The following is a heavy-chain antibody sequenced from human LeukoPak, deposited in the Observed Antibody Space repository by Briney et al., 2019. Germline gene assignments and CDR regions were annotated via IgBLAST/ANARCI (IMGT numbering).Heavy chain of an antibody. Sequence: GGSLRLSCAASGFTFSGSAMSWVRQAPGEGLEWVSLISYSGANSYYTDSVRGRFTISRDNSKDTLFLQMNSLRAEDTAVYYCARVGYSGYDYDYWGQGTLVTVSS. J-gene: IGHJ4*02. V-gene: IGHV3-23*01. CDR2: ISYSGANS. CDR1: GFTFSGSA. CDR3: ARVGYSGYDYDY. D-gene: IGHD5-12*01.